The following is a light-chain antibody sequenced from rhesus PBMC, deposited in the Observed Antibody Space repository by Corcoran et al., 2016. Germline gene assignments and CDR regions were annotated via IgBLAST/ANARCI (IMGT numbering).Light chain of an antibody. CDR2: VAS. Sequence: DIQMTQSPSSLSASVGDTVTITCRASQGICSYLNWFQQKPGKAPKLLIYVASSLESGVPSRFSCSGSGTEVTLTISSLQPEDFAAFYCLQHNSYPLTCGGGTKVEIK. J-gene: IGKJ4*01. CDR3: LQHNSYPLT. V-gene: IGKV1-28*01. CDR1: QGICSY.